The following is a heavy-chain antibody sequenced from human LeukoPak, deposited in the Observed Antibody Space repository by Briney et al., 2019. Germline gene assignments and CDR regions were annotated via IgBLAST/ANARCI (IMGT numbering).Heavy chain of an antibody. CDR3: ARDPLIAVAGIYFDY. CDR2: IKEDGSEK. CDR1: GFTFSNYW. Sequence: AGGSLRLSCAASGFTFSNYWMNWVRQAPEKGLEWVANIKEDGSEKNYVDSVKGRFTISGDNAKNSLYLQMSSLRAEDTAVYYCARDPLIAVAGIYFDYWGQGTLVTVSS. J-gene: IGHJ4*02. V-gene: IGHV3-7*05. D-gene: IGHD6-19*01.